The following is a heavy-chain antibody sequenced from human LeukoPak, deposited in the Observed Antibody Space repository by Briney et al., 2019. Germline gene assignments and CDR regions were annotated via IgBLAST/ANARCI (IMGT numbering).Heavy chain of an antibody. CDR3: TTDFDY. V-gene: IGHV3-23*01. J-gene: IGHJ4*02. CDR2: ISDSGGST. Sequence: GGSLRLSCAASGFTFSSYAMTWVRQAPGRGLEWVSTISDSGGSTYYADSVKGRFTISRDDSKNTLYLQMNSLKTEDTAVYYCTTDFDYWGQGTLVTVSS. CDR1: GFTFSSYA.